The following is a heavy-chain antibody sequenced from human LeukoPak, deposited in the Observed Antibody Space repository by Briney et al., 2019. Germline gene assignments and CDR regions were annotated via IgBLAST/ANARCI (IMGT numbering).Heavy chain of an antibody. D-gene: IGHD1-26*01. V-gene: IGHV1-18*01. J-gene: IGHJ5*02. CDR3: ASTYGGGYPGNWFDP. CDR1: GYTFTSYG. Sequence: ASVKVSCKASGYTFTSYGISWVRQAPGQGLEWMGWISAYNGNTNYAPKLQGRVTMTTDTSTSTAYMELRSLRSDDTAVYYCASTYGGGYPGNWFDPWGQGTLVTVSS. CDR2: ISAYNGNT.